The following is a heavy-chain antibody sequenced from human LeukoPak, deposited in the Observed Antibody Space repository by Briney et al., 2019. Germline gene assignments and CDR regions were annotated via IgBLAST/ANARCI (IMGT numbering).Heavy chain of an antibody. D-gene: IGHD3-3*01. J-gene: IGHJ5*02. CDR3: ARHGFRDDFWTSTLGWFDP. V-gene: IGHV5-51*01. CDR1: GYSFTSYW. CDR2: IYPGDSDT. Sequence: GESLKISCKGSGYSFTSYWIGWVRQMPGKGLEWMGIIYPGDSDTRYSPSFQGQVTISADKSISTAYLQWSSLKASDTAMYYCARHGFRDDFWTSTLGWFDPWGQGTLVTVSS.